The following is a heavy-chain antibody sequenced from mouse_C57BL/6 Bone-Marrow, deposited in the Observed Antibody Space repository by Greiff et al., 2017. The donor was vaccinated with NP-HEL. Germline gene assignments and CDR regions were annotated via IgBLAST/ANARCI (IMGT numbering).Heavy chain of an antibody. V-gene: IGHV1-55*01. D-gene: IGHD1-1*01. J-gene: IGHJ1*03. Sequence: QVQLQQSGAELVKPGASVKMSCKASGYTFTSYWITWVKQRPGQGLEWIGDIYPGSGSTNYNEKFKSKATLTVDTSSSTASMQLSSLTSEDSAVYYCARSYYGSSFYWYFDVWGTGTTVTVSS. CDR1: GYTFTSYW. CDR3: ARSYYGSSFYWYFDV. CDR2: IYPGSGST.